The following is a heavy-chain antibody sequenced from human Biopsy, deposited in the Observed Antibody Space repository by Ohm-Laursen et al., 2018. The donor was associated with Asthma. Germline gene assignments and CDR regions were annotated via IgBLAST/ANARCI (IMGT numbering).Heavy chain of an antibody. CDR3: SRDTLGYYSDI. CDR2: ITFDGRTQ. Sequence: SLRLSCTASGNHFGSYAMHWARQAPGKGLEWVAVITFDGRTQYYGDSVKGRFTISRDNSKSMLFLQMNSLRPAGTAVYYCSRDTLGYYSDIWGRGTLVTVSS. CDR1: GNHFGSYA. D-gene: IGHD7-27*01. J-gene: IGHJ4*02. V-gene: IGHV3-30*04.